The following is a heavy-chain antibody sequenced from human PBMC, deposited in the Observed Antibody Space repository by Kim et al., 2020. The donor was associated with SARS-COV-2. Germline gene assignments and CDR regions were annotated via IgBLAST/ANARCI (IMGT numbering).Heavy chain of an antibody. CDR3: AVLRGLNYYYGMDV. J-gene: IGHJ6*02. CDR1: GYTFTSYD. CDR2: MNPNSGNT. V-gene: IGHV1-8*01. Sequence: ASVKVSCKASGYTFTSYDINWVRQATGQGLEWMGWMNPNSGNTGYAQKFQGRVTMTRNTSISTAYMELSSLRSEDTAVYYCAVLRGLNYYYGMDVWGQGTTVTVSS. D-gene: IGHD3-10*01.